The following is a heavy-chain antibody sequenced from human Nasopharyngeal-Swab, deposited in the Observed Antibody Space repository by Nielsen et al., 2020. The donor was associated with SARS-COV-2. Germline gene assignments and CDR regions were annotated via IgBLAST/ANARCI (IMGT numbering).Heavy chain of an antibody. CDR2: LSSDGANQ. J-gene: IGHJ4*02. V-gene: IGHV3-33*03. CDR1: GFTFSSSG. Sequence: GESLKISCAASGFTFSSSGMHWVRQAPGKGLEWLAILSSDGANQYHADSVKGRFTISRDNSKNTLYLQMNSLRDEDTALYYCAKDLRGSIDYWGQGTLVTVSS. CDR3: AKDLRGSIDY. D-gene: IGHD3-16*01.